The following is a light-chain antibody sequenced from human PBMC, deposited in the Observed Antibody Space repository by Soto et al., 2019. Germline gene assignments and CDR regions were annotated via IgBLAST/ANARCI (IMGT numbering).Light chain of an antibody. CDR1: QGISNY. CDR3: QKYNSAPPLT. Sequence: GDRVNITCRASQGISNYLAWYQQKPGKVPTLLIYAASTLQSGVPSRFSGSGSGTDFILTIRRLQPDDVATYYCQKYNSAPPLTFGGGTTVDIK. CDR2: AAS. V-gene: IGKV1-27*01. J-gene: IGKJ4*01.